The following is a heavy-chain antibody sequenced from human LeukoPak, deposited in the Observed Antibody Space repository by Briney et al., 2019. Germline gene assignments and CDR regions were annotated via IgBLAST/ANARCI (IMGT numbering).Heavy chain of an antibody. J-gene: IGHJ4*02. Sequence: ASVKVSCKASGFTFTSSAMQWVRQARGQRLEWIGWIVVGSGNTNYAQKFQEGVTITRDMSTSTAYMELSSLRSEDTAVYYCAAVGDYYGSGSYYNVWAHFAYWGQGTLVTVSS. CDR3: AAVGDYYGSGSYYNVWAHFAY. CDR2: IVVGSGNT. V-gene: IGHV1-58*02. D-gene: IGHD3-10*01. CDR1: GFTFTSSA.